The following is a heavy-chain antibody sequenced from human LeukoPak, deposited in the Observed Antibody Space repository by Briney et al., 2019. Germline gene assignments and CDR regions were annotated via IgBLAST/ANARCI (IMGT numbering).Heavy chain of an antibody. CDR1: GYNFAHDW. D-gene: IGHD5-24*01. J-gene: IGHJ4*02. CDR2: IFPDDSDT. CDR3: ARQESEMTTPANRYFDL. Sequence: GESLKISCKGSGYNFAHDWIGWVRQMPGKGLEWMGIIFPDDSDTIYSPSFQGQVTISADKSINTAYLQWSNLKASDSTIYYCARQESEMTTPANRYFDLWGQGALITVSS. V-gene: IGHV5-51*01.